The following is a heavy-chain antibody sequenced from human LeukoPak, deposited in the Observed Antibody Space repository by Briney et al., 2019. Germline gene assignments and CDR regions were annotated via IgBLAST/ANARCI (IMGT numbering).Heavy chain of an antibody. D-gene: IGHD3-22*01. CDR3: ARASYYYDSSGPLFDY. Sequence: GGSLRLPCAASGFTFSSYEMNWVRQAPGKGLEWVSYISSSGSTIYYADSVKGRFTISRDNAKNSLYLQMNSLRAEDTAVYYCARASYYYDSSGPLFDYWGQGTLVTVSS. J-gene: IGHJ4*02. CDR2: ISSSGSTI. CDR1: GFTFSSYE. V-gene: IGHV3-48*03.